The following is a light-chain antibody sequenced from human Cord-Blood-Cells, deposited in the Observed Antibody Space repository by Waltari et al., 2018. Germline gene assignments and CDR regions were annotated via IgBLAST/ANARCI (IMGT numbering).Light chain of an antibody. V-gene: IGLV2-14*01. J-gene: IGLJ2*01. CDR3: SSYTSSSTLV. Sequence: SALTQPASVSGSPGQSITISCTGTSRAVGGYNYLSWYQQPPGKAPKLMIYDVSNRPSGVSNRVSGSKSGNTPSLTISGLQAEDEADYYCSSYTSSSTLVFGGGTKLTVL. CDR1: SRAVGGYNY. CDR2: DVS.